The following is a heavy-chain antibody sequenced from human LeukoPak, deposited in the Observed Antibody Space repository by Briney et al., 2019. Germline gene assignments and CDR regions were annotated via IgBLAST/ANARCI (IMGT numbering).Heavy chain of an antibody. CDR3: ARWEVYDFWSGYYEGGGDY. CDR2: INPNSVGT. CDR1: GYTFTGYY. J-gene: IGHJ4*02. D-gene: IGHD3-3*01. V-gene: IGHV1-2*02. Sequence: ASVKVSCKASGYTFTGYYMHWVRQAPGQGLEWMGWINPNSVGTNYAQKFQGRVTITRDTSISTAYMELSRLRSDDTAVYYCARWEVYDFWSGYYEGGGDYWGQGTLVTVSS.